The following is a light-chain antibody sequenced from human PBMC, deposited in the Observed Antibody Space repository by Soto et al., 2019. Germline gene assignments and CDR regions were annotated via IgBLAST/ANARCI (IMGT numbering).Light chain of an antibody. J-gene: IGLJ1*01. V-gene: IGLV2-14*01. Sequence: ALTQPSSVSGSPGQSITISCTGTSSDVGGYDYVSWYQLHPGKAPKLMVFEVNNRPSGVSYRFSGSKSGNTASLTISGLQAEDEADYFCSSYSISTAYLFGTGTKVTVL. CDR1: SSDVGGYDY. CDR2: EVN. CDR3: SSYSISTAYL.